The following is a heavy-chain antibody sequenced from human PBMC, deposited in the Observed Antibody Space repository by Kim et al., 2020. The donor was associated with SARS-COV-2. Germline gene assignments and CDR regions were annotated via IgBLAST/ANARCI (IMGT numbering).Heavy chain of an antibody. CDR1: GGSISSYY. J-gene: IGHJ6*02. V-gene: IGHV4-59*01. D-gene: IGHD2-2*03. CDR3: ARLGGYCSSTSCYYYYGMDV. CDR2: IYYSGST. Sequence: SETLSLTCTVSGGSISSYYWSWIRQPPGKGLEWIGYIYYSGSTNYNPSLKSRVTISVDTSKNQFSLELSSVTAADTAVYYCARLGGYCSSTSCYYYYGMDVWGQGTTVTVSS.